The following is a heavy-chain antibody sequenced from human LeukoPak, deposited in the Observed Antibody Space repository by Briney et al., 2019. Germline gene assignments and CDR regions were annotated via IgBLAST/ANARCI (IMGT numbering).Heavy chain of an antibody. J-gene: IGHJ5*02. CDR2: ISSSSSYI. CDR3: ARVGQQLVFNWFDP. CDR1: GFTFSSYS. V-gene: IGHV3-21*01. Sequence: GGSLRLSCAASGFTFSSYSMNWVRQAPGKGLEWVSSISSSSSYIYYADSVKGRFTIPRDNAKNSLYLQMNSLRAEDTAVYYCARVGQQLVFNWFDPWGQGTLVTVSS. D-gene: IGHD6-13*01.